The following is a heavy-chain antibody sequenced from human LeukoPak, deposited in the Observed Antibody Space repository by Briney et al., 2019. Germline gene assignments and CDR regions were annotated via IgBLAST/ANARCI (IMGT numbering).Heavy chain of an antibody. CDR1: GYSITSSFS. Sequence: SGTLSLTCAVSGYSITSSFSWAWIRQSPGKGLQWIGTVHENGNTYYNPSLKSRAVISLDTSRNQFSLSVTSVTAADTAVYYCARPGVVADDPYSPSGDYFDYWGQGIPVTVSS. J-gene: IGHJ4*02. D-gene: IGHD2-15*01. V-gene: IGHV4-38-2*01. CDR2: VHENGNT. CDR3: ARPGVVADDPYSPSGDYFDY.